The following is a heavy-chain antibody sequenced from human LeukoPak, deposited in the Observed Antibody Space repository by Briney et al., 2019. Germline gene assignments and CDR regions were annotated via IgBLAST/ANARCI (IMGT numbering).Heavy chain of an antibody. CDR2: ISGSGSPT. CDR1: GFTFSDFY. V-gene: IGHV3-11*01. Sequence: NAGGPLRLSRAASGFTFSDFYMTWIRQAPGKGLEWVSYISGSGSPTYYAESVKGRFTISRDNAKNSLHLQINSLRAEDTAIYYCAKLVYRGNNWSDHWGQGTLVTVSS. D-gene: IGHD3-16*01. CDR3: AKLVYRGNNWSDH. J-gene: IGHJ5*02.